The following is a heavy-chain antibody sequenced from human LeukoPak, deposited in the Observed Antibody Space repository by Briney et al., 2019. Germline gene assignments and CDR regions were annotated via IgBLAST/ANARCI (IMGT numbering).Heavy chain of an antibody. CDR3: TRASSGWTVDLYYFDY. CDR1: AFTFSNYW. D-gene: IGHD6-19*01. Sequence: PGGSLRLSCAASAFTFSNYWMNWVRQAPGKGLEWVASIKQDGSEKYYVDSVKGRFTISRDNAKNSLYLQMNTLRAEDTAVYYCTRASSGWTVDLYYFDYWGQGTLVTVSS. V-gene: IGHV3-7*01. J-gene: IGHJ4*02. CDR2: IKQDGSEK.